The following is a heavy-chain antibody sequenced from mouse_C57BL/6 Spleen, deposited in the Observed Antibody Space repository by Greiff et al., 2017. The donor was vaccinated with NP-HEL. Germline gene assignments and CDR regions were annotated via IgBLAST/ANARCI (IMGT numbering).Heavy chain of an antibody. CDR1: GYAFSSYW. CDR2: IYPGDGDT. J-gene: IGHJ4*01. D-gene: IGHD2-4*01. CDR3: ARSYDYDVYYAMDY. Sequence: VQLQQSGAELVKPGASVKISCKASGYAFSSYWMNWVKQRPGKGLEWIGQIYPGDGDTNYNGKFKGKATLTADKSSSTAYMQLSSLTSEDSAVYFCARSYDYDVYYAMDYWGQGTSVTVSS. V-gene: IGHV1-80*01.